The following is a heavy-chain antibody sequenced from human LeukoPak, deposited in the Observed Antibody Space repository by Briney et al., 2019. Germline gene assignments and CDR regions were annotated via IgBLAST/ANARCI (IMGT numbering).Heavy chain of an antibody. CDR2: HYHNGDT. Sequence: SETLSLTCTVSGGLTGSGTYYWGWIRQPPGKGLEWIGSHYHNGDTYYNPSLKSRVTISVDTSKSQFSLRLTSVTAADTAVYFCGRAADSWGQGILVTVSS. J-gene: IGHJ4*02. CDR3: GRAADS. V-gene: IGHV4-39*01. D-gene: IGHD2-15*01. CDR1: GGLTGSGTYY.